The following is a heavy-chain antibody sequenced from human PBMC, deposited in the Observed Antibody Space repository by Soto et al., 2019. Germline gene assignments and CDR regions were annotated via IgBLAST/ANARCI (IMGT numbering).Heavy chain of an antibody. CDR2: INAGNGNT. CDR1: GYTFTSYA. V-gene: IGHV1-3*01. D-gene: IGHD5-18*01. Sequence: QVQLVQSGAEVKKPGASVKVACKAYGYTFTSYAMHWVRQAPGQRLEWMGWINAGNGNTKYSQKFQGRVTITRDTSASTGYMELSSLRSEDTAVYYCARDPGYSSGYNWGQGTLVTVSS. J-gene: IGHJ4*02. CDR3: ARDPGYSSGYN.